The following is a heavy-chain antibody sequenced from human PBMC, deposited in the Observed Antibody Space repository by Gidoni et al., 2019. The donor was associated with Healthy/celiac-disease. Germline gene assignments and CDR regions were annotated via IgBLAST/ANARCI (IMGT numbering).Heavy chain of an antibody. J-gene: IGHJ5*02. Sequence: QVQLVQSGAEVKKPGASVKVSCKASGYTFTSYAMHWVRQAPGQRLEWMGWINAGNGNTKYSQKCQGRVTITRDTSASTAYMELSSLRSEDTAVYYCARTRSGGIWFDPWGQGTLVTVSS. CDR1: GYTFTSYA. CDR3: ARTRSGGIWFDP. CDR2: INAGNGNT. V-gene: IGHV1-3*01. D-gene: IGHD2-15*01.